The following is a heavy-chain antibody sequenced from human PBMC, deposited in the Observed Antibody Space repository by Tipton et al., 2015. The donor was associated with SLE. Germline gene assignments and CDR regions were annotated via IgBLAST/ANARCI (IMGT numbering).Heavy chain of an antibody. D-gene: IGHD3-22*01. J-gene: IGHJ3*02. CDR3: AREGGYYDSSGLGAFDI. CDR2: ISNDGSNK. V-gene: IGHV3-30-3*01. CDR1: GFTFSSYA. Sequence: SLRLSCAASGFTFSSYAMHWVRQAPGKGLEWVAVISNDGSNKYYVDSVKGRFTISRDNSKNTLYLQMNSLRAEGAEDTAVYYCAREGGYYDSSGLGAFDIWGQGTMVTVSS.